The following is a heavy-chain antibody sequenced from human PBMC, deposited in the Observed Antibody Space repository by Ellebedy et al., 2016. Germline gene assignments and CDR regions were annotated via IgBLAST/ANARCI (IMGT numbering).Heavy chain of an antibody. Sequence: ASVKVSCKASGYTFTSYYMHWVRQAPGQGLDWMGMISPSGTSTSYAQKFQGRVTMTRDTSTGTVYMELSSLMSEDTAVYYCARAPRGYCRGGSCYSIDYWGQGTLVTVSS. CDR2: ISPSGTST. CDR1: GYTFTSYY. J-gene: IGHJ4*02. CDR3: ARAPRGYCRGGSCYSIDY. V-gene: IGHV1-46*01. D-gene: IGHD2-15*01.